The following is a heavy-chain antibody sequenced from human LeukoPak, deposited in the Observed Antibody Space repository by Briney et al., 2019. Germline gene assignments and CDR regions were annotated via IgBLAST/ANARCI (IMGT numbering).Heavy chain of an antibody. CDR1: GFTFSSYG. J-gene: IGHJ4*02. D-gene: IGHD4-17*01. CDR2: IWYDGSKT. V-gene: IGHV3-33*08. Sequence: PGGSLRLSCAASGFTFSSYGMHWVRQAPGKGLEWVAVIWYDGSKTYYVDSEKGRFSISRDNSKSTLYLQMSSLKVEDTAIYYCARDPATVTSCFDCWGQGTLVTVSS. CDR3: ARDPATVTSCFDC.